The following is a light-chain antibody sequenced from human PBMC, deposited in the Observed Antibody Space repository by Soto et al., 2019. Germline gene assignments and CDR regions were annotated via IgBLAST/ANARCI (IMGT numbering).Light chain of an antibody. CDR3: QQRSNWPWT. J-gene: IGKJ1*01. CDR2: DAS. CDR1: PSVSSY. V-gene: IGKV3-11*02. Sequence: EIVLTQSPATLSLSPGDKATLSCRASPSVSSYLAWYQQKPGQAPRLLMYDASIRATGIPARFSGTGSERDFTLTSTSLEPEDFAVYDGQQRSNWPWTFGQGTKVEIK.